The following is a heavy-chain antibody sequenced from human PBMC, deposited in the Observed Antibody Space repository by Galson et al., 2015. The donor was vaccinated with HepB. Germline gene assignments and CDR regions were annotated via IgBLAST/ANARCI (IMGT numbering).Heavy chain of an antibody. D-gene: IGHD3-10*01. V-gene: IGHV1-24*01. CDR3: ATDSTYYYGSGSTPSAFDI. Sequence: SVKVSCKVSGYTLTELSMHWVRQAPGKGLEWMGGFDPEDGETIYAQKFQGRVTMTEDTSTDTAYMELSSLRSEDTAVYYCATDSTYYYGSGSTPSAFDIWGQGTMVTVSS. CDR2: FDPEDGET. CDR1: GYTLTELS. J-gene: IGHJ3*02.